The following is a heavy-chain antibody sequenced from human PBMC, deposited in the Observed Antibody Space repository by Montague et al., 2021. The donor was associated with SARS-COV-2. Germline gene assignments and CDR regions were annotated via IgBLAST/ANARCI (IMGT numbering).Heavy chain of an antibody. J-gene: IGHJ4*02. V-gene: IGHV4-34*01. CDR1: LQCCSRGT. Sequence: SETLSLTCAGDLQCCSRGTQERIGRAHGRTLDSVGELKHSASTNYNPSLKSRVTMSVDTSKNQFSLKLSSVTAADTAVYYCARGARQGYGFRLGSFDSWGQGTLVTVSS. D-gene: IGHD3-10*01. CDR2: LKHSAST. CDR3: ARGARQGYGFRLGSFDS.